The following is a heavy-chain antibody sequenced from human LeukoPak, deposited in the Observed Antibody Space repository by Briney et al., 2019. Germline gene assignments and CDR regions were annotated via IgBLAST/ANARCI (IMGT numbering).Heavy chain of an antibody. CDR2: IYPGDSDI. J-gene: IGHJ4*02. D-gene: IGHD3-10*01. V-gene: IGHV5-51*01. CDR1: GYNFDSYW. CDR3: ARRSSSRGYYFDY. Sequence: GESLKISCKGSGYNFDSYWIGWVRQMPGKGPEWMVIIYPGDSDIKYGPSFEGQVTISADKSDSTAYLQWSSLKASDTAIYYCARRSSSRGYYFDYWGQGTLVTVSS.